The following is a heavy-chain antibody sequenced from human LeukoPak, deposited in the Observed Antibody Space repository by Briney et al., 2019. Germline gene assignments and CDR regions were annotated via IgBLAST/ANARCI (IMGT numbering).Heavy chain of an antibody. D-gene: IGHD3-10*01. CDR2: VNPDSGDT. CDR1: GYTFTDYY. J-gene: IGHJ4*02. V-gene: IGHV1-2*04. CDR3: ARVLHRYGSGSYSLLTLGY. Sequence: ASVKVSCKSSGYTFTDYYTHWVRQAPGQGLEWMGWVNPDSGDTSYAQKFQAWVTMTRDTSITTVYMQLSRLRSDDTAVYYCARVLHRYGSGSYSLLTLGYWGQGTLVTVSS.